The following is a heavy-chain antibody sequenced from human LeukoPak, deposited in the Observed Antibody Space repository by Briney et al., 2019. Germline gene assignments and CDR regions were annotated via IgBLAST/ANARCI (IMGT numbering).Heavy chain of an antibody. CDR2: ISSSSSTK. CDR1: GFTFSSFG. CDR3: AKDIQSSSWYRYYYGMDV. Sequence: GGSLRLSCAASGFTFSSFGMNWVRQAPGKGLEWVSYISSSSSTKYYADSVKGRFTISRDNAKNSVYLQMNSLRAEDTAVYYCAKDIQSSSWYRYYYGMDVWGQGTTVTVSS. V-gene: IGHV3-48*01. D-gene: IGHD6-13*01. J-gene: IGHJ6*02.